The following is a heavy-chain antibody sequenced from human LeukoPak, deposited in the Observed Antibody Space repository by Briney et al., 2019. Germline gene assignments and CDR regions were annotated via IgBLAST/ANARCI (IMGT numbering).Heavy chain of an antibody. CDR1: GTTFTGCY. D-gene: IGHD4-17*01. CDR3: ARSPTTYGDDYYYYYYKDV. V-gene: IGHV1-18*04. Sequence: ASLKVSCKASGTTFTGCYMPWVRHAPGQGLEWMGWISAYNGDTNYAQKLQGRVTITTDTSTSTAYIELRSLRSDDTAVYYCARSPTTYGDDYYYYYYKDVWGKGTTVIVSS. CDR2: ISAYNGDT. J-gene: IGHJ6*03.